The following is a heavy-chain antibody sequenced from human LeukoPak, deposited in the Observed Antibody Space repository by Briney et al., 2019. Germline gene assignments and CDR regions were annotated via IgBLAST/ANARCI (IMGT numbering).Heavy chain of an antibody. CDR2: IYYSGST. V-gene: IGHV4-61*08. CDR1: GGSISSGGYS. J-gene: IGHJ4*02. CDR3: ARLLNYYDSSGYLDY. Sequence: SETLSLTCAVSGGSISSGGYSWSWIRQPPGKGLEWIGYIYYSGSTNYNPFLKSRVTISVDTSKNQFSLKLSSVTAADTAVYYCARLLNYYDSSGYLDYWGQGTLVTVSS. D-gene: IGHD3-22*01.